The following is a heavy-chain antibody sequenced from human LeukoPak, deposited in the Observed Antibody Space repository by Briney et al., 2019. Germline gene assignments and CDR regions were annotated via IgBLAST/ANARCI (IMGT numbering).Heavy chain of an antibody. CDR2: ISSTGGTT. V-gene: IGHV3-23*01. Sequence: GGSLRLSCAASGLTFSSYGMSWVRQAPGKGLEWVSSISSTGGTTYYADSVKGRFTISRDNSKNTLYLQMNSLRAEDTAVYYCAGGPKQQLLWGRASNGFDPWGQGTLVTVSS. CDR1: GLTFSSYG. CDR3: AGGPKQQLLWGRASNGFDP. D-gene: IGHD2-2*01. J-gene: IGHJ5*02.